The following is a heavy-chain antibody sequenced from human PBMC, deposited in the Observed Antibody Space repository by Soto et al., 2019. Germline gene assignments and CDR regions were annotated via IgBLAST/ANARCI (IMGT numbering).Heavy chain of an antibody. D-gene: IGHD5-12*01. CDR3: ARDSSGYTIIHVAFDI. J-gene: IGHJ3*02. CDR2: ISAYNGNT. CDR1: GYTFTSYG. Sequence: ASVKVSCKASGYTFTSYGISWVRQAPGQGLEWMGWISAYNGNTNYAQKLQGRVTMTTDTSTSTAYMELRSLRSDDTAVYYCARDSSGYTIIHVAFDIWGQGTMVTVAS. V-gene: IGHV1-18*01.